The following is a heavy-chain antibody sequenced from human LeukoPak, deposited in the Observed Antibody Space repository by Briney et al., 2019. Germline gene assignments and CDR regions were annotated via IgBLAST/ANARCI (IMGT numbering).Heavy chain of an antibody. CDR2: ISSSSSYI. Sequence: PGGSLRLSCAASGFTFSSYSMNWVRQAPGKGLEWVSYISSSSSYIYYADSVKGRFTISRDNAKNSLYLQMNSLRAEDTAVYYCARPLDYYDTRGAFDIWGQGTMVTVSS. CDR3: ARPLDYYDTRGAFDI. V-gene: IGHV3-21*05. CDR1: GFTFSSYS. D-gene: IGHD3-22*01. J-gene: IGHJ3*02.